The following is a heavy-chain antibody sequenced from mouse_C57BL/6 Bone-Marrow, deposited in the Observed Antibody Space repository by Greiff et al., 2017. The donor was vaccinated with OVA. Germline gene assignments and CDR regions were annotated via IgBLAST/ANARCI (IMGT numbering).Heavy chain of an antibody. CDR2: IHPSDSDT. J-gene: IGHJ4*01. Sequence: QVQLQQPGAELVKPGASVKVSCKASGYTFTSYWMHWVKQRPGQGLEWIGRIHPSDSDTNYNQKFKGKATLTVDQSSSTAYMQLSSLTSEDSAVYYCAIGIYYDYDDAMDYWGQGTSVTVSS. V-gene: IGHV1-74*01. CDR3: AIGIYYDYDDAMDY. CDR1: GYTFTSYW. D-gene: IGHD2-4*01.